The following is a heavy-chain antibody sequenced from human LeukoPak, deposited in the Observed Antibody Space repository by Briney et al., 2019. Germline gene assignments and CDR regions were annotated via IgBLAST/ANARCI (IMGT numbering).Heavy chain of an antibody. V-gene: IGHV5-51*01. D-gene: IGHD3-10*01. Sequence: GESLKISCKGSGYSFTSYWIGWVRQMPGKGLEWMGIIYPGDFDTRYSPSFQGQVTISADKSISTAYLQWSSLKASDTAMYYCATIVYGSGIYDAFDIWGQGTMVTVSS. CDR1: GYSFTSYW. CDR2: IYPGDFDT. J-gene: IGHJ3*02. CDR3: ATIVYGSGIYDAFDI.